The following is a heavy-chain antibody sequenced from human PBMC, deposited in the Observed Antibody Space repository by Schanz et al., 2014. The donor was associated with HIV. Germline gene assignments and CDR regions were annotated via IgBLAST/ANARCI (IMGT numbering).Heavy chain of an antibody. V-gene: IGHV3-30*18. Sequence: VQLVESGGGVVQPGRSLRLSCAASGFTFSSYGMHWVRQAPGKGLEWVAVISYDGSNKHYADSVKGRFTISRDNSKNTLSLQMKSLRAEDTAVYYCAKDRNYYDSKYRGKGNYYYYYGMDVWGQGTTVTVSS. CDR1: GFTFSSYG. CDR3: AKDRNYYDSKYRGKGNYYYYYGMDV. CDR2: ISYDGSNK. J-gene: IGHJ6*02. D-gene: IGHD3-22*01.